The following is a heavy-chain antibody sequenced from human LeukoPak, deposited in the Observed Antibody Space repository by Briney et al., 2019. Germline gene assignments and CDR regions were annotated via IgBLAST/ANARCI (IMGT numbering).Heavy chain of an antibody. V-gene: IGHV1-69*04. J-gene: IGHJ5*02. CDR3: ARGLVTVGNWLDP. Sequence: SVKVSCKASGGTFSSHAISWVRQAPGQGLEWMGRIIPILGVANYAQKFQGRVTITADKSTSTAYMELSSLRSEDTAVYYCARGLVTVGNWLDPWGQGTLVTVSS. D-gene: IGHD2-21*02. CDR2: IIPILGVA. CDR1: GGTFSSHA.